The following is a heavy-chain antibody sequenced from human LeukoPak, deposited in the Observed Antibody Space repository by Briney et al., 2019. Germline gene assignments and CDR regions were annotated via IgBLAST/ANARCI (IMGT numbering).Heavy chain of an antibody. V-gene: IGHV3-30*04. J-gene: IGHJ4*02. Sequence: GGSLRLSCAASGLTLSSYAIHWARQARGKGLEWGAVISYDGSNKYYADSVKGRFTISRDNSKNTLYLQMNSLRAEDTAVYYCARGRDGYNYGGFDYWGQGTLVTVSS. CDR3: ARGRDGYNYGGFDY. CDR2: ISYDGSNK. CDR1: GLTLSSYA. D-gene: IGHD5-24*01.